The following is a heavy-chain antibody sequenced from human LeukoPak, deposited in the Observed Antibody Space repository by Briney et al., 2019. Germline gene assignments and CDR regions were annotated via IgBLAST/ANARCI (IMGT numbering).Heavy chain of an antibody. V-gene: IGHV3-66*01. CDR1: GFIVSSNY. CDR2: IYSCGRT. Sequence: GGSLRLSCAASGFIVSSNYMSWVRQAPGKGLEWVSVIYSCGRTYYADSVKGRFTISRDSSKNTLYLQMNSLRAEDTAVYYCAKDRDSSGYYYYDYWGQGTLVTVSS. J-gene: IGHJ4*02. D-gene: IGHD3-22*01. CDR3: AKDRDSSGYYYYDY.